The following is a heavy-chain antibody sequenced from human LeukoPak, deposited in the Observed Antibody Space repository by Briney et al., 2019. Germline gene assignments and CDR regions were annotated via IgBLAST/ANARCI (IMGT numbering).Heavy chain of an antibody. D-gene: IGHD3-3*01. CDR2: IYPGDSDT. V-gene: IGHV5-51*01. CDR1: GYTFSSYW. J-gene: IGHJ4*02. CDR3: ARQNDFRLDY. Sequence: PGESLRISCKGSGYTFSSYWIGWVRQMPGKSLEWMGIIYPGDSDTRYSPSLQGQVTISVDTSIGTAYLQWSSLKASDTAIYYCARQNDFRLDYWGQGTLDTVSS.